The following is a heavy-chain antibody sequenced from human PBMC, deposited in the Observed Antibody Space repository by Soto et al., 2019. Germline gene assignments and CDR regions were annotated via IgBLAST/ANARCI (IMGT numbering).Heavy chain of an antibody. V-gene: IGHV3-30-3*01. CDR1: GFTFSSYA. J-gene: IGHJ1*01. CDR2: ISYDGSNK. Sequence: QPGGSLRLSCAASGFTFSSYAMHWVRQAPGKGLEWAAVISYDGSNKYYADSVKGRFTISRDNSKNTLYLQMNSLRAEDTAVYYCARDLKFAAGRDGYKFCDFCGQGALVIVSS. D-gene: IGHD5-12*01. CDR3: ARDLKFAAGRDGYKFCDF.